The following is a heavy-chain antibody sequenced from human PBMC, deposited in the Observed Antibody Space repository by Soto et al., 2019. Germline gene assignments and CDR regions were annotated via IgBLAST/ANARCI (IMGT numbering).Heavy chain of an antibody. Sequence: PGGSLRLSCAASGFTFSIYAMHWVRQAPGKGLEWVAVISYDGARKAYTNSVKGRFTISRDNSKNTLYLQMNSLRAEDTAVYYCAKVLGLTTVTVGYYYGMDVWGQGTTVTVSS. CDR3: AKVLGLTTVTVGYYYGMDV. CDR2: ISYDGARK. D-gene: IGHD4-4*01. CDR1: GFTFSIYA. V-gene: IGHV3-30-3*01. J-gene: IGHJ6*02.